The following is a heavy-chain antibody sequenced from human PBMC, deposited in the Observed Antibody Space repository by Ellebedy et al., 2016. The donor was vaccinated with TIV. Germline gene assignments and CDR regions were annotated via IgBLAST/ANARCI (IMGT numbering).Heavy chain of an antibody. CDR3: ARDSGRVSTSDAFDI. D-gene: IGHD3-10*01. CDR1: AYTFNNYG. J-gene: IGHJ3*02. CDR2: ISANNGNT. Sequence: ASVKVSXKASAYTFNNYGISWVRQAPGQGLEWMGWISANNGNTDYAQTFQGRVTMTTDTSTSTAYMELRSLRSDDTAVYFCARDSGRVSTSDAFDIWGQGTMVTVSS. V-gene: IGHV1-18*01.